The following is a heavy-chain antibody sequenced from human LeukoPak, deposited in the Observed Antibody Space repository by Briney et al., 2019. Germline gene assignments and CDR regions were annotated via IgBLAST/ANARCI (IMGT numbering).Heavy chain of an antibody. Sequence: GGSLRLSCAASGFTFSSYWMSWVRQAPGKGLEWVANIKQDGSEKYYVDSVNGRFTISRDNSKNTLYLQMNSLRAEDTAVYYCAKDTCSGGSCYSGRAFDIWGQGTMVTVSS. D-gene: IGHD2-15*01. CDR1: GFTFSSYW. CDR3: AKDTCSGGSCYSGRAFDI. V-gene: IGHV3-7*03. CDR2: IKQDGSEK. J-gene: IGHJ3*02.